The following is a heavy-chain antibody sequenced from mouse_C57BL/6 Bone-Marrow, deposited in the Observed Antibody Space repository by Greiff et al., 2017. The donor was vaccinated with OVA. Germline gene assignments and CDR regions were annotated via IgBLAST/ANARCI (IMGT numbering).Heavy chain of an antibody. J-gene: IGHJ2*01. CDR3: ARWRGYFDY. V-gene: IGHV14-2*01. Sequence: VQLQQSGAELVKPGASVKLSCTASGFNIKDYYMHWVKQRTEQGLEWIGRIEPEDGETKYAPKFPGKGTITADTSANTAYLQRSSLTSEDTAVYYCARWRGYFDYWGQGTTLTVSS. CDR1: GFNIKDYY. CDR2: IEPEDGET.